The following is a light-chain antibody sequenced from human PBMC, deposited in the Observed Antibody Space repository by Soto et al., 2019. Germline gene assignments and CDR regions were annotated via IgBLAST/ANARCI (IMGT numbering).Light chain of an antibody. V-gene: IGKV1-13*02. CDR3: QQLDTYPLT. Sequence: AIQVTQSPSSLSASVGDTVTITCRASQGISSAFAWYQQKPGKVPRLLIYDVFNLQSGVPSRFSGSGSGTDFTLTISRLQPDDFTTYYCQQLDTYPLTLGQGTRLEVK. CDR2: DVF. CDR1: QGISSA. J-gene: IGKJ5*01.